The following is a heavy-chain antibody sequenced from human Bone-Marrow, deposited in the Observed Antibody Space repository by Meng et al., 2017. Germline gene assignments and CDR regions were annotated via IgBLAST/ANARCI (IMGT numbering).Heavy chain of an antibody. CDR2: ISYDGSNK. CDR3: ARGIMYYDILTGYFHYYYGMDV. Sequence: GESLKISCAASGFTFSSYAMHWVRQAPGKGLEWVAVISYDGSNKYYADSVKGRFTISRDNAKNSQYLQMNSLRAEDTAVYYCARGIMYYDILTGYFHYYYGMDVWGQGTMVTVSS. CDR1: GFTFSSYA. J-gene: IGHJ6*02. V-gene: IGHV3-30*04. D-gene: IGHD3-9*01.